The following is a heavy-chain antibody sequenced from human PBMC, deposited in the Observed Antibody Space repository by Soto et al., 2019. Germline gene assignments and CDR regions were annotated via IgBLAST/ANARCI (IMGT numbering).Heavy chain of an antibody. V-gene: IGHV4-31*03. CDR2: IYYSGST. CDR3: ARSVFP. Sequence: QVQLQESGPGLVKPSQTLSLTCTVSGGSISSGGYYWTWIRQHPGKGLEWIGYIYYSGSTYYNSSFKSRVTISVDTSKNPLSLKLCSVTTAFTALFYCARSVFPSGQGTLVTVSS. CDR1: GGSISSGGYY. J-gene: IGHJ5*02.